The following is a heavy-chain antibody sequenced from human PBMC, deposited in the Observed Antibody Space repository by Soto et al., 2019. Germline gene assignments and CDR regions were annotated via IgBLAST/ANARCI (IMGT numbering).Heavy chain of an antibody. CDR2: IGTAGDT. D-gene: IGHD3-10*01. V-gene: IGHV3-13*01. Sequence: GGSLRLSCAASGFTFSSYDMHWVRQAPGRGLEWVSVIGTAGDTSYRGSVKGRFTISREKANNSLYLQMNSLLAGDTAVYYCARGFGSFYYMDVWGKGTPVTAP. CDR3: ARGFGSFYYMDV. CDR1: GFTFSSYD. J-gene: IGHJ6*03.